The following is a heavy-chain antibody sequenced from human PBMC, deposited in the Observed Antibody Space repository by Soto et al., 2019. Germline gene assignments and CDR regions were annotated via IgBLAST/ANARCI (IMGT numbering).Heavy chain of an antibody. CDR1: GGSINSGAYY. J-gene: IGHJ5*02. V-gene: IGHV4-31*03. CDR3: ARMSATGTRWFDP. Sequence: QVQLHESGPGLVKPSQTLSLTFTVSGGSINSGAYYWSWVRQHPGKGLEWIGAISYRGTTYYNPSLQSRITMSVDTSKTQLSLKLSSVTAADTAVYYCARMSATGTRWFDPWGPGTLVTVSS. D-gene: IGHD1-1*01. CDR2: ISYRGTT.